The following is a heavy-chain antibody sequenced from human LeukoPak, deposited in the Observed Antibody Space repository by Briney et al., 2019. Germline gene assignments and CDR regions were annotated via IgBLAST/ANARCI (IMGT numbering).Heavy chain of an antibody. V-gene: IGHV1-2*02. CDR3: ARVAYSSSAVHWFDP. Sequence: ASVKVPCKASGYTFTGYYIHWVRQAPGQGLEWMGWINPNSGGTNYAQKFQGRVTMTRDTSISTAYMELSRLRSDDTAVYYCARVAYSSSAVHWFDPWGQGTLVTVFS. D-gene: IGHD6-6*01. CDR1: GYTFTGYY. J-gene: IGHJ5*02. CDR2: INPNSGGT.